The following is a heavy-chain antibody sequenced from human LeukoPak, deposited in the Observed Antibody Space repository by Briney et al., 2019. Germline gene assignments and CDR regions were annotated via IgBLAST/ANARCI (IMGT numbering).Heavy chain of an antibody. V-gene: IGHV3-23*01. CDR2: ISGSGGST. CDR1: GFTFSSYA. Sequence: GGSLRLSCAASGFTFSSYAMSWVRQAPGKGLEWVSAISGSGGSTYYADSVKGRFTISRDNSKNTLYLQMNSLRAEDTAVYYCAKEELTYYYDSSGYLDAFDIWGQGTMVTVSS. D-gene: IGHD3-22*01. CDR3: AKEELTYYYDSSGYLDAFDI. J-gene: IGHJ3*02.